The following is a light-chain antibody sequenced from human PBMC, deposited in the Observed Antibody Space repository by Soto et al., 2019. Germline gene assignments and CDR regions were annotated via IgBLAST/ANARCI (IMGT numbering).Light chain of an antibody. V-gene: IGKV3D-15*01. CDR3: QQYNNWPRT. J-gene: IGKJ1*01. CDR1: QSVRSN. Sequence: EIPVTQSPATLSVSPGERATLSCRASQSVRSNLAWYQQKPGQAPRLVIYGASTRASGVPARFSGSGSGTEFTLTINSLQSEDFAVYYCQQYNNWPRTFGQGTKVDIK. CDR2: GAS.